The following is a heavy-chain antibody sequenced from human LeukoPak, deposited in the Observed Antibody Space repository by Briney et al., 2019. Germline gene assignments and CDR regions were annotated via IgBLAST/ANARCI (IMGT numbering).Heavy chain of an antibody. CDR2: ISGSGVST. CDR1: GFPFRSYA. D-gene: IGHD3-3*01. CDR3: AKWGGVAIRLYYFDY. Sequence: PGGSLSLSFAASGFPFRSYAMSWVRQAPGKGLEWVSGISGSGVSTYYPDSVKGRFTISRDNSKNTLYLQLNSLRADDTALYYCAKWGGVAIRLYYFDYCGQGTLVTVSS. J-gene: IGHJ4*02. V-gene: IGHV3-23*01.